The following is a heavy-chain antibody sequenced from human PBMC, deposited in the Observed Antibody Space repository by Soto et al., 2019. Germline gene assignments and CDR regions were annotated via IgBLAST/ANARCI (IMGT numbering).Heavy chain of an antibody. CDR1: GGSVSSSFFY. Sequence: KPSETLSLTCTISGGSVSSSFFYWSWVRQPPGQRLEWIGYIYYTGTTNYNPSLASRVAMSVDTSKKQFTLNLRSLTAADTARYYCAGLRGYAGSPIDYWGQGTLVTVSS. V-gene: IGHV4-61*01. CDR3: AGLRGYAGSPIDY. CDR2: IYYTGTT. J-gene: IGHJ4*02. D-gene: IGHD2-15*01.